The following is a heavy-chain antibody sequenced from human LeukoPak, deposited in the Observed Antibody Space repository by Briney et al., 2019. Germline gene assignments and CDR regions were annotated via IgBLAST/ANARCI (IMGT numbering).Heavy chain of an antibody. CDR1: GFTFSSYA. J-gene: IGHJ4*02. CDR3: ARDVSGWYSAY. CDR2: ISGSGGST. Sequence: GGSLRLSCAASGFTFSSYAMSWVRQAPGKGLEWVSAISGSGGSTYYADSVKGRFTISRDNSKNTLYLQMNSLRAEDTAVYYCARDVSGWYSAYWGQGTLVTVSS. V-gene: IGHV3-23*01. D-gene: IGHD6-19*01.